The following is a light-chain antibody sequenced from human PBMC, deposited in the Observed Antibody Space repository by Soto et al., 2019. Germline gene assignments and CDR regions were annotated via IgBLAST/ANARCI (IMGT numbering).Light chain of an antibody. V-gene: IGLV1-40*01. Sequence: QSVLTQPPSVSGAPGQRVTISCTGSSSNIGAGYDVHWYQQFPGTAPKLLIYANNNRPSGVPDRFSASKSGTSASLAITGLEADDADDYYCPSYDTHLGGVFGSGTKLTVL. J-gene: IGLJ1*01. CDR3: PSYDTHLGGV. CDR2: ANN. CDR1: SSNIGAGYD.